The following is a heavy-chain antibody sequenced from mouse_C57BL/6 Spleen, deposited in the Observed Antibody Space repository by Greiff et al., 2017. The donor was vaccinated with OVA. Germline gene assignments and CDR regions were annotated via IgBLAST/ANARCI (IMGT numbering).Heavy chain of an antibody. Sequence: QVQLQQSGAELARPGASVKMSCKASGYTFTSYTMHWVKQRPGQGLEWIGYINPSSGYTKYNQKFKDKATLTADKSSSTAYMQLSSLTSEDSAVYYCARGGEQGWFAYWGQGTLVTVSA. CDR3: ARGGEQGWFAY. CDR1: GYTFTSYT. J-gene: IGHJ3*01. V-gene: IGHV1-4*01. CDR2: INPSSGYT.